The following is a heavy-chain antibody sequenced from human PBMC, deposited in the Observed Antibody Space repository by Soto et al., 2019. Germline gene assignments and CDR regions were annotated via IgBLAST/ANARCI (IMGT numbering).Heavy chain of an antibody. CDR1: GFTFRIYS. CDR2: MWYDGTNK. J-gene: IGHJ3*02. Sequence: LRLSCAASGFTFRIYSMHWVRQSPGKGLEWVAVMWYDGTNKYYGESVKGRFTISRDNSENTLYLQMNSLRVEDTAVYYCARDATFGTKGGSFDIWGHGTLVTVSS. D-gene: IGHD3-16*01. CDR3: ARDATFGTKGGSFDI. V-gene: IGHV3-33*01.